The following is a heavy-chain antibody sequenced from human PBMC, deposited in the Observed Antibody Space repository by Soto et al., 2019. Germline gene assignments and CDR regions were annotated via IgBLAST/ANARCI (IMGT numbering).Heavy chain of an antibody. Sequence: QVQLVESGGGVVQPGRSLRLSCAASGFTFSSYGMHWVRQAPGKGLEWVAVIWYDGSNKYYADSVKGRFTISRDNSKNTLYLQMNSLRAEDTAVYYCARDRRGVAGIFYYWGQGTLVTVSS. D-gene: IGHD6-19*01. CDR2: IWYDGSNK. J-gene: IGHJ4*02. CDR1: GFTFSSYG. V-gene: IGHV3-33*01. CDR3: ARDRRGVAGIFYY.